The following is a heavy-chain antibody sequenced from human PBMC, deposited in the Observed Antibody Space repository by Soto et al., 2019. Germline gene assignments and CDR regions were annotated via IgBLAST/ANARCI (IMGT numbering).Heavy chain of an antibody. CDR1: GFTFRSYE. V-gene: IGHV3-48*03. J-gene: IGHJ5*02. CDR3: ARGAFPYGDNVSRYFDP. Sequence: PGGSLRLSCAASGFTFRSYEMTWVRQAPGKGLELFSYISNTGSAIYYAESVKGRFTISRDNARSSLFLQMSSLRVEDTAVYYCARGAFPYGDNVSRYFDPWGWGTLVTVSS. CDR2: ISNTGSAI. D-gene: IGHD4-17*01.